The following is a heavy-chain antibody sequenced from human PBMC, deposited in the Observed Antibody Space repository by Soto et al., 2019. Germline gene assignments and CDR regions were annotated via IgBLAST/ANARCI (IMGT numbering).Heavy chain of an antibody. CDR3: AHRPSYCSGGSCYSGFDY. V-gene: IGHV2-5*02. J-gene: IGHJ4*02. D-gene: IGHD2-15*01. CDR1: GFSLSTSGVG. Sequence: QITLKETGPALVKPTQTLTLTCTFSGFSLSTSGVGVGWIRQPPGKALEWLALIYWDDDKRYSPSLKSRLTITKDTSKNQVVLTMTNMDPVDTATYYCAHRPSYCSGGSCYSGFDYWGQGTLVTVSS. CDR2: IYWDDDK.